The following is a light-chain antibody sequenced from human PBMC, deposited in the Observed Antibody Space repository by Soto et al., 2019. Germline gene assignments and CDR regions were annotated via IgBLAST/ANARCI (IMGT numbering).Light chain of an antibody. J-gene: IGKJ2*01. CDR2: GAS. CDR3: QQRWT. Sequence: EIVLTQSPATLSLSPGERATLSCRASQSVSSYLAWYQQKPGQAPRLLIYGASNRAAGIPARFSGSGSGTDFTLTISSLEPEDFAVYYCQQRWTFGQGTKLEIK. CDR1: QSVSSY. V-gene: IGKV3-11*01.